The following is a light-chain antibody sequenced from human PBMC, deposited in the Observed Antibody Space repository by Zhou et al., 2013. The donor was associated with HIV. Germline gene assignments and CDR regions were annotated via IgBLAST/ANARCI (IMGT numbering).Light chain of an antibody. CDR1: QSIGRW. CDR3: QQYHTYPLT. J-gene: IGKJ4*01. V-gene: IGKV1-5*03. CDR2: DSS. Sequence: DIQVTQSPSSLSASVGDRVSITCRASQSIGRWLAWYQQKPGKAPTLLIYDSSKLQPGVPSRFSGSGSGTHFTLTITSPQPDDFATYYCQQYHTYPLTFGGGTKVEI.